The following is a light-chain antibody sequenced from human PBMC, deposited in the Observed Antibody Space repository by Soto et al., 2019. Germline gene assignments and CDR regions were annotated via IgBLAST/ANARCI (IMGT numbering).Light chain of an antibody. V-gene: IGKV3-15*01. CDR3: QQYNDRPPIT. J-gene: IGKJ5*01. CDR1: QSVDNN. Sequence: EIVMTQSPVTLSASPGESATLSWRASQSVDNNVAWYQQKPGQAPRLLIVGSFARATGIPARFSGSGSGSEFTLTISGLQSEDFAVYYCQQYNDRPPITFGQGTRLEIK. CDR2: GSF.